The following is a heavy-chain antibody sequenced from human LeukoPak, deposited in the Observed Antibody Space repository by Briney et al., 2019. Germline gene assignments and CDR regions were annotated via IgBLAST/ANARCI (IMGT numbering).Heavy chain of an antibody. CDR1: GFTFSTYS. D-gene: IGHD3-22*01. J-gene: IGHJ3*02. V-gene: IGHV3-21*01. Sequence: GGSLRLSCTAFGFTFSTYSMNWVRQAPGKGLAWVSSISSSSSYIYYADSVKGRFTISRDNAKNSLYLQMNSLRVEDTAVYYCARVRSSGYNSDALEIWGQGTMVTVSS. CDR3: ARVRSSGYNSDALEI. CDR2: ISSSSSYI.